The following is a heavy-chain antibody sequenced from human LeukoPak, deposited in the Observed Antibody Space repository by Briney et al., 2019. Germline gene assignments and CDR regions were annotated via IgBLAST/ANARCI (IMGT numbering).Heavy chain of an antibody. CDR2: INPNSGGT. Sequence: ASVKVSCKASGYTFTSYGISWVRQAPGQGLEWMGWINPNSGGTNYAQKFQGWVTMTRDTSISTAYMELSRLRSDDTAVYYCARSALLWFGELSPLYYFDYWGQGTLVTVSS. CDR3: ARSALLWFGELSPLYYFDY. CDR1: GYTFTSYG. V-gene: IGHV1-2*04. D-gene: IGHD3-10*01. J-gene: IGHJ4*02.